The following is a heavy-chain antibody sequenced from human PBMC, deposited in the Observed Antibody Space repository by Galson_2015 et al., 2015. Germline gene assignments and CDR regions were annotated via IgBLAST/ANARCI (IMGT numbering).Heavy chain of an antibody. V-gene: IGHV3-21*01. CDR1: GFAFSSYR. CDR3: ARAGGDFYYYMDV. Sequence: SLRLSCAASGFAFSSYRMIWVRQAPGKGLEWVSSITSSSTYIYYADSVTGRFTISRDNAKDSLFLQMNDLRAEDTAVYYCARAGGDFYYYMDVWGKGTTVTVSS. J-gene: IGHJ6*03. CDR2: ITSSSTYI.